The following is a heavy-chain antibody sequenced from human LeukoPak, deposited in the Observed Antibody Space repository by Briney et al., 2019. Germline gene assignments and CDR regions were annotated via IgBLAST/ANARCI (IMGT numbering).Heavy chain of an antibody. CDR2: ISNSGSTI. D-gene: IGHD6-13*01. CDR3: ARDAGSTWPFDS. J-gene: IGHJ4*02. Sequence: PGGSLRLSCAGSGFTFSSFEMNWVRQAPGKGLEWVSYISNSGSTIYYADSVKGRFTISRDNAKNSLYLRMNSLRVEDTAVYYCARDAGSTWPFDSWGQGTLVTVSS. CDR1: GFTFSSFE. V-gene: IGHV3-48*03.